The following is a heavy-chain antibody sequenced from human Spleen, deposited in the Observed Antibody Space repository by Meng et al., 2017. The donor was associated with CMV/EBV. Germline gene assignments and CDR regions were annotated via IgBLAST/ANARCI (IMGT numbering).Heavy chain of an antibody. V-gene: IGHV1-46*01. CDR2: IIPAVGVT. J-gene: IGHJ4*02. Sequence: ASVKVSCKASGGNFRSYSLSWLRQAPGQGPVWMGRIIPAVGVTNYAQKFQGRVTMTRDTSTSTVYMELSSLRSEDTAVYYCARDSRRGLRHIEDYWGQGTLVTVSS. D-gene: IGHD5-12*01. CDR3: ARDSRRGLRHIEDY. CDR1: GGNFRSYS.